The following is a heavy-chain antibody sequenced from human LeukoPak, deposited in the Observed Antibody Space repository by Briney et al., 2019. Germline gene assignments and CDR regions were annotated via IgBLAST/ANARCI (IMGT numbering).Heavy chain of an antibody. CDR3: AREEGWLXFSDGLRGAFDV. CDR1: GFTLNSYP. V-gene: IGHV3-30-3*01. CDR2: ISYDGSRK. Sequence: PGGSLRLSCAASGFTLNSYPMHWVRQSPGKGLEWVALISYDGSRKYYADSVKGRFTISRDNSKNTLYLQMNSLGGEDTALYYCAREEGWLXFSDGLRGAFDVWGRGTMVTVSS. D-gene: IGHD6-19*01. J-gene: IGHJ3*01.